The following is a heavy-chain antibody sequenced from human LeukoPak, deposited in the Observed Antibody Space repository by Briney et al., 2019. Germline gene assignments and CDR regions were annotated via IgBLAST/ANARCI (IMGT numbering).Heavy chain of an antibody. CDR1: GFTFSSYA. CDR3: ARETYYDFWSGYYSWFDP. V-gene: IGHV3-30-3*01. J-gene: IGHJ5*02. Sequence: PGGSLGLSCAASGFTFSSYAMHRVRQAPGKGLEWVAVISYDGSNKYYADSVKGRFTISRDNSKNTLYLQMNSLRAEDTAVYYCARETYYDFWSGYYSWFDPWGQGTLVTVSS. D-gene: IGHD3-3*01. CDR2: ISYDGSNK.